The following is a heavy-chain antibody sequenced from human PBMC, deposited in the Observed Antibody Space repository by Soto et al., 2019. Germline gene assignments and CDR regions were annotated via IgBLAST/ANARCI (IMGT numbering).Heavy chain of an antibody. CDR3: ARDRWNGSGSYYNSPPHY. J-gene: IGHJ4*02. CDR2: ISSSSSTI. Sequence: PGGSLRLSCAASGFTFSSYSMNWVRQAPGKGLEWVSYISSSSSTIYYADSVKGRFTISRDNAKNSLYLQMNSLRDEDTAVYYCARDRWNGSGSYYNSPPHYWGQGTLVTVSS. CDR1: GFTFSSYS. V-gene: IGHV3-48*02. D-gene: IGHD3-10*01.